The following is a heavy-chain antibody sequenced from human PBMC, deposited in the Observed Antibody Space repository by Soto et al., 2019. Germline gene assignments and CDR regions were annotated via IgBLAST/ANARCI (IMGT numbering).Heavy chain of an antibody. V-gene: IGHV1-69*02. D-gene: IGHD3-10*01. CDR1: GDTFNFYS. Sequence: QVQLVQSGAEVKRPGSSVKVSCKASGDTFNFYSINWVRQAPGVGLEWVGRVNPILSMSNYAQRFQGRVTXXXDXXXXXXXXXXXXXXXXXXXXXXCASXYGSGYRAFDYWGQGALVTVSS. CDR3: ASXYGSGYRAFDY. CDR2: VNPILSMS. J-gene: IGHJ4*02.